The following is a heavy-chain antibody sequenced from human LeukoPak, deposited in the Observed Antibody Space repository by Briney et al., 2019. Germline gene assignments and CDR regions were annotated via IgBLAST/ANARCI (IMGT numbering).Heavy chain of an antibody. V-gene: IGHV3-48*02. CDR3: ARGVGYSSSWYYFDN. Sequence: GGSLRLSCAASGFTFSSYSMNWVRQAPGKGLEWVSYISTTSSTIYYADSVKGRFTISRDNAKNSLYLQMNSLRDEDTAVYFCARGVGYSSSWYYFDNWGQGTLVTVSS. J-gene: IGHJ4*02. CDR2: ISTTSSTI. CDR1: GFTFSSYS. D-gene: IGHD6-13*01.